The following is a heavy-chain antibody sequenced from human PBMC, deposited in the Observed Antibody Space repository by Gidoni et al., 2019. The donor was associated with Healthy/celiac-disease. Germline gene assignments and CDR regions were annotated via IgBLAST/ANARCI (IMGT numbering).Heavy chain of an antibody. Sequence: QVQLVQSGAEVKKPGASVKVSCKASGYPFTSYAMHWVRQAPGQRLEWMGWINAGNGNTKYSQKFQGRVTITRDTSASTAYMELSSLRSEDTAVYYCARGGGASMVARRGNSPFDYWGQGTLVTVSS. CDR3: ARGGGASMVARRGNSPFDY. CDR1: GYPFTSYA. D-gene: IGHD2-15*01. CDR2: INAGNGNT. J-gene: IGHJ4*02. V-gene: IGHV1-3*01.